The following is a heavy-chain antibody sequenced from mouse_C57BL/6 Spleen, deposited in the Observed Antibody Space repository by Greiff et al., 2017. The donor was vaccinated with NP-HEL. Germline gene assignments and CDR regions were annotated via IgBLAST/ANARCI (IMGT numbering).Heavy chain of an antibody. V-gene: IGHV1-80*01. J-gene: IGHJ2*01. Sequence: VKVVESGAELVKPGASVKISCKASGYAFSSYWMNWVKQRPGKGLEWIGQIYPGDGDTNYNGKFKGKATLTADKSSSTAYMQLSSLTSEDSAVYFCARSGGPYYFDYWGQGTTLTVSS. CDR1: GYAFSSYW. CDR2: IYPGDGDT. CDR3: ARSGGPYYFDY. D-gene: IGHD3-1*01.